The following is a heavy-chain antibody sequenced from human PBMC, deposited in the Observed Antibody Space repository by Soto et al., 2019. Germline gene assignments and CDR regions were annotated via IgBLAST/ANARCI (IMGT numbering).Heavy chain of an antibody. J-gene: IGHJ4*02. CDR3: ARVDYYDSSGYYGY. CDR2: ISGYNGNT. V-gene: IGHV1-18*04. CDR1: GYTFTIYG. Sequence: QVQLVQSGAEVKRPGASVKVSCKASGYTFTIYGISWVRQAPGQGLEWMGWISGYNGNTDYAQNLQDRVTLTTDASTSSVYMELRRLRSDDTAVYYCARVDYYDSSGYYGYWGQGTLITFSS. D-gene: IGHD3-22*01.